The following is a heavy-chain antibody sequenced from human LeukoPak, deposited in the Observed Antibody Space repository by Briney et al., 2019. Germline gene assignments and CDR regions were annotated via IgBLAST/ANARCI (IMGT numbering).Heavy chain of an antibody. CDR3: ARRLDGDYYFDT. Sequence: SETLSLTCTVSGGSISSYYWSWIRQPPGKGLEWIGYIYYSGSTNYNPSLKSRVTISVDTSKNQFSLKLSSVTAADTAVYYCARRLDGDYYFDTWGQGTMVTVSS. CDR2: IYYSGST. CDR1: GGSISSYY. D-gene: IGHD4-17*01. J-gene: IGHJ3*02. V-gene: IGHV4-59*01.